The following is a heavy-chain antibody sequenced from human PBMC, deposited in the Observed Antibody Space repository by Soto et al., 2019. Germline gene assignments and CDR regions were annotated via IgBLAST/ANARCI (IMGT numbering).Heavy chain of an antibody. Sequence: QVQLVQSGAEVKKPGSSVKVSCKASGGTFSSYTISWVRQAPGQGLEWMGRIIPILGIANYAQKFQGRVKITADKSTITAYMELSSLRSEDTAVYYCAREVRGSSWNVGWFDPWGQGTLVTVSS. D-gene: IGHD6-13*01. CDR2: IIPILGIA. V-gene: IGHV1-69*08. CDR3: AREVRGSSWNVGWFDP. CDR1: GGTFSSYT. J-gene: IGHJ5*02.